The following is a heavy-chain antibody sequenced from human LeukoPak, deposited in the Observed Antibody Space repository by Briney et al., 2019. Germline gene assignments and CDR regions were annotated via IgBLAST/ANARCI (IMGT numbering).Heavy chain of an antibody. CDR3: SRGSRNAFDI. Sequence: PGGSLRLSRAASGFTFSGYGMNWVRQSPGKGLEWVSYISSSSNTRYYADSVKGRFTVSRDNARNSLYLQMNSLGDEDTAVYYCSRGSRNAFDIWGQGTMVTVSS. V-gene: IGHV3-48*02. CDR1: GFTFSGYG. CDR2: ISSSSNTR. J-gene: IGHJ3*02.